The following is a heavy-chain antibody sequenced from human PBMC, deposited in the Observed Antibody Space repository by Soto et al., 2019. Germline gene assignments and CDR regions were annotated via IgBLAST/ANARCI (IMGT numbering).Heavy chain of an antibody. CDR3: ARAPTVVVPAAPTGWFAP. Sequence: GASVKVSCKASGYTFTGYYMHWVRQAPGQGLEWMGWINPNSGGTNYAQKFQGWVTMTRDTSISTAYMELSRLRSDDTAVYYCARAPTVVVPAAPTGWFAPWGQGTLVTVSS. V-gene: IGHV1-2*04. CDR2: INPNSGGT. CDR1: GYTFTGYY. J-gene: IGHJ5*02. D-gene: IGHD2-2*01.